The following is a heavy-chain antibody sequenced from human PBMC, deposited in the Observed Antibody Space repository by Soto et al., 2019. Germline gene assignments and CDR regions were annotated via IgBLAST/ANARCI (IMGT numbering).Heavy chain of an antibody. J-gene: IGHJ4*02. Sequence: QVQLVQSGAEVKKPGASVKVSCKASGYTFTSYDINWVRQATGQGLEWMGWMNPNSGNTGYAQKFQGRVTMTTDTSTSTAYMELRSLRSDDTAVYYCARAPRDIVATIPPDYWGQGTLVTVSS. CDR3: ARAPRDIVATIPPDY. D-gene: IGHD5-12*01. CDR2: MNPNSGNT. CDR1: GYTFTSYD. V-gene: IGHV1-8*01.